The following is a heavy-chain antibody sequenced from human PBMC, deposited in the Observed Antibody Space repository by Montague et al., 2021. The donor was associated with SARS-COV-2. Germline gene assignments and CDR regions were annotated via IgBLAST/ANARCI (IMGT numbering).Heavy chain of an antibody. D-gene: IGHD3-10*01. CDR2: IYYSGTT. V-gene: IGHV4-39*01. J-gene: IGHJ5*02. CDR1: GGPISSNNNY. CDR3: ARSTATFGESHNWFAP. Sequence: SETLSLTCTVSGGPISSNNNYWGWIRQSAGKGLEWIGSIYYSGTTYYNPSLKSRVTISVDTSKNQFSLRLSSVTATDTSVYYCARSTATFGESHNWFAPWGQGPLVIVPS.